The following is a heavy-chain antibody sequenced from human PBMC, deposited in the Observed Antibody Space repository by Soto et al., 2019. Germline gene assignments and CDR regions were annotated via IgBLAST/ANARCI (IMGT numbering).Heavy chain of an antibody. CDR1: GGSISSYY. J-gene: IGHJ5*02. CDR3: ARERLEITMVRGVMEKVNWFDP. CDR2: IYYSGST. V-gene: IGHV4-59*01. D-gene: IGHD3-10*01. Sequence: SETLSLTCTVSGGSISSYYWSWIRQPPGKGLEWIGYIYYSGSTNYNPSLKSRVTISVDTSKNQFSLKLSSVTAADTAVYYCARERLEITMVRGVMEKVNWFDPWGQGTLVTVSS.